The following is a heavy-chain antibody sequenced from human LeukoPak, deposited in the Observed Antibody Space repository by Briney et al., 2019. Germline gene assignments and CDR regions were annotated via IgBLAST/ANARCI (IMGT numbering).Heavy chain of an antibody. D-gene: IGHD5-24*01. CDR2: IIPILGIA. CDR3: ARDDGPHAFDI. V-gene: IGHV1-69*04. CDR1: GGTFSSYA. J-gene: IGHJ3*02. Sequence: GASVKVSCKASGGTFSSYAISWVRQAPGQGLEWMGRIIPILGIANYAQKFQGRVTITADKSTSTAYMELSSLRSEDTAVYYCARDDGPHAFDIWGQGTMVTVFS.